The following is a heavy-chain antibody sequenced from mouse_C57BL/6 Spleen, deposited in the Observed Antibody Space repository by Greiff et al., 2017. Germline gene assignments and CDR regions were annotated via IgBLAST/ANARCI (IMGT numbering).Heavy chain of an antibody. J-gene: IGHJ2*01. V-gene: IGHV1-81*01. Sequence: QVQLQQSGAELARPGASVKLSCKASGYTFTSYGISWVKQRTGQGLEWIGEIYPRSGNTYSNEKFKGKATLTADKSSSTAYMELRSLTSEDSAVYFCATTFDYWGQGTTRTVSS. CDR1: GYTFTSYG. CDR2: IYPRSGNT. D-gene: IGHD1-1*01. CDR3: ATTFDY.